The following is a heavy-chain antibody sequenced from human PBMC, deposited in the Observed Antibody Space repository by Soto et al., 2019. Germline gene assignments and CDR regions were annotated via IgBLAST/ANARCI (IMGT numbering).Heavy chain of an antibody. J-gene: IGHJ4*02. Sequence: GESLKISCKGSGYSFTSYWIGWVRQMPGKGLEWMGIIYPGDSDTRYSPSFQGQVTISADKSISTAYLQWSSLKASDTAMYYRARPGYDFWSGSQRYFDYWGQGTLVTVS. D-gene: IGHD3-3*01. CDR1: GYSFTSYW. V-gene: IGHV5-51*01. CDR3: ARPGYDFWSGSQRYFDY. CDR2: IYPGDSDT.